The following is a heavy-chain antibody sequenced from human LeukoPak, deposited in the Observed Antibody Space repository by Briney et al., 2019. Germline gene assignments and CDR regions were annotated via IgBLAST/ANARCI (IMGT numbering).Heavy chain of an antibody. D-gene: IGHD3-22*01. CDR1: GFTFSNAW. CDR3: ARSSGYPFFDS. Sequence: AGGSLRLSCAASGFTFSNAWMSWVRQAPGKGLEWVGRIKSKTDGGTTDYAAPVKGRFTISRDDSKNTLYLQMNSLRADDTAVYYCARSSGYPFFDSWGQGTLVTVSS. CDR2: IKSKTDGGTT. J-gene: IGHJ5*01. V-gene: IGHV3-15*01.